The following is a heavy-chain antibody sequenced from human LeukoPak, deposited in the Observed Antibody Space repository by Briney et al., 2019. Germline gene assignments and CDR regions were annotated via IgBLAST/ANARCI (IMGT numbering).Heavy chain of an antibody. CDR2: ISSSSSYI. CDR3: ARVGVGALSLIDY. CDR1: GFTFSSYS. D-gene: IGHD1-26*01. Sequence: GGSLRLPCAASGFTFSSYSMTWVRQAPGKGLEWVSSISSSSSYIYYADSVKGRFTISRDNAKNSLYLQMNSLRAEDTAVYYCARVGVGALSLIDYWGQGTLVTVSS. V-gene: IGHV3-21*01. J-gene: IGHJ4*02.